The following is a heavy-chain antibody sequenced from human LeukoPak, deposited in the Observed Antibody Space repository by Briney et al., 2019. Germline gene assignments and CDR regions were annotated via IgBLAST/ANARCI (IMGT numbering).Heavy chain of an antibody. J-gene: IGHJ6*03. Sequence: ASVKVSCKASGGTFSSYAISWVRQAPGQGLEWIGGIIPIFGTANYAQKFQGRVTITADKSTSTAYMELSSLRSEDTAVYYCARDNGGTAMAYYYYYYMDVWGKGTTVTISS. CDR1: GGTFSSYA. CDR3: ARDNGGTAMAYYYYYYMDV. V-gene: IGHV1-69*06. D-gene: IGHD5-18*01. CDR2: IIPIFGTA.